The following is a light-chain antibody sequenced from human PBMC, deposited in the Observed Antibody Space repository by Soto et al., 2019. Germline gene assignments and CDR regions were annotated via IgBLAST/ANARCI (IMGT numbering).Light chain of an antibody. V-gene: IGLV2-14*01. CDR2: EVS. Sequence: QSALTQPASVSGSPGQSITISCTGTSSDVGGYNYVSWYQQHPGKAPKLMIFEVSYRPSGVSNRFSGSKSDNTASLTISGLQAGDEADYYCSSYTSSSTVLFGGGTKVTVL. CDR3: SSYTSSSTVL. J-gene: IGLJ2*01. CDR1: SSDVGGYNY.